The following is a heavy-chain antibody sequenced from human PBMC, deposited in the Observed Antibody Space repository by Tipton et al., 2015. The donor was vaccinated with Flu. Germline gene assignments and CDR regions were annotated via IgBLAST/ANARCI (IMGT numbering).Heavy chain of an antibody. V-gene: IGHV1-69*09. CDR3: AREEISSSRYRVEYYFDY. J-gene: IGHJ4*02. CDR1: GGTFSSYA. CDR2: IIPILGIA. Sequence: QMQLVQSGAEVKKPGSSVKVSCKASGGTFSSYAISWVRQAPGQGLEWMGRIIPILGIANYAQKFQGRVTITADKSTSTAYMELSSLRSEETAGYYCAREEISSSRYRVEYYFDYWGQGTLVTVSS. D-gene: IGHD6-13*01.